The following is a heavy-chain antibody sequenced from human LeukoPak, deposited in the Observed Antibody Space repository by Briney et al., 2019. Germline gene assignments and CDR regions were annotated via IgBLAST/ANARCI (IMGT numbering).Heavy chain of an antibody. D-gene: IGHD2-21*02. CDR1: GYTFTGSY. CDR3: ARDLTVRDFDS. CDR2: INPNSGGT. Sequence: GASVRLSCKASGYTFTGSYMHWVRQAPGQGLEWMGWINPNSGGTNYAQKFQGRVTMTRDTSISTAYMELSSLRSDDTAVYYCARDLTVRDFDSWGQGTLVAVTS. V-gene: IGHV1-2*02. J-gene: IGHJ4*02.